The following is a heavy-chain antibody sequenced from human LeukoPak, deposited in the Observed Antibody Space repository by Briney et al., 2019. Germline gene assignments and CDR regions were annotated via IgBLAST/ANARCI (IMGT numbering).Heavy chain of an antibody. Sequence: SETLSLTCTVSGGSVSSGSYYWSWIRQPPGKGLEWIGYIYYSGSTNYNPSLKSRVTISVDTSKNQFSLKLSSVTAADTAVYYCARETHYYDFDYWGQGTLVTVSS. CDR3: ARETHYYDFDY. D-gene: IGHD3-10*01. CDR2: IYYSGST. CDR1: GGSVSSGSYY. V-gene: IGHV4-61*01. J-gene: IGHJ4*02.